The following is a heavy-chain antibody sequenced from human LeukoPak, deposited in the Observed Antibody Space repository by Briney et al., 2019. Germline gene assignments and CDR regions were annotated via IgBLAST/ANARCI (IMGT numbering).Heavy chain of an antibody. J-gene: IGHJ3*02. Sequence: PGESLKISCKGSGYSFTSYWIGWVRQMPGKGLEWMGIIYPGDSDTRYSPSFQGQVTISADKSISTAYLQWSSLKASDTAMYYCARHLGGMDGYNYIIDAFDIWGQGTMVTVSP. D-gene: IGHD5-24*01. CDR1: GYSFTSYW. CDR2: IYPGDSDT. V-gene: IGHV5-51*01. CDR3: ARHLGGMDGYNYIIDAFDI.